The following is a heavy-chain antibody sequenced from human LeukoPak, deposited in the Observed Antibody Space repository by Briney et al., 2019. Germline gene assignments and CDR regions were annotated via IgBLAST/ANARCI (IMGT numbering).Heavy chain of an antibody. CDR1: GFTFSSYG. V-gene: IGHV3-30*18. CDR3: AKDHMVTYYYDSSGYPYFDY. D-gene: IGHD3-22*01. Sequence: GGSLRLSCAASGFTFSSYGMHWFRQAPGKGLEWVAVISYDGSNKYYADSVKGRFTISRDNSKNTLYLQMNSLRAEDTAVYYCAKDHMVTYYYDSSGYPYFDYWGQGTLVTVSS. J-gene: IGHJ4*02. CDR2: ISYDGSNK.